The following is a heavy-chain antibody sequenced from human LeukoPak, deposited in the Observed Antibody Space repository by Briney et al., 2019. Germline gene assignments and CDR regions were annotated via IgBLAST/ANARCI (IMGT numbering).Heavy chain of an antibody. D-gene: IGHD2-15*01. V-gene: IGHV1-8*01. CDR1: GYTFTSYD. Sequence: ASVKVSCKASGYTFTSYDINWVRQATGQGLEWMGWMNPNSGNTGYAQKFQGRVTMTRNTSISTAYMELSSLRSEDTAVYYCARPYCSGGSCYYSNWGQGTLVTVSS. CDR2: MNPNSGNT. J-gene: IGHJ4*02. CDR3: ARPYCSGGSCYYSN.